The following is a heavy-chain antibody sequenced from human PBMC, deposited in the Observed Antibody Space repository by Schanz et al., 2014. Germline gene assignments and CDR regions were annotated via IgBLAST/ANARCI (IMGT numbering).Heavy chain of an antibody. V-gene: IGHV3-66*01. CDR2: IYTDGST. CDR3: ARGTDTAMEHRPFDY. CDR1: GFTFNSYA. J-gene: IGHJ4*02. D-gene: IGHD5-18*01. Sequence: VQLVESGGGVVQPGGSLRLSCAASGFTFNSYAFHWVRQAPGKGLEWVSIIYTDGSTYYADSVRDRFTISRDNSKNMLYLQINNLRAEDTAVYYCARGTDTAMEHRPFDYWGQGTLXTVSS.